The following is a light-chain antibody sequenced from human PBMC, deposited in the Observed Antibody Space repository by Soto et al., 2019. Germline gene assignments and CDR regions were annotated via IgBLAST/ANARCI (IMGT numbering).Light chain of an antibody. CDR2: AAS. J-gene: IGKJ5*01. CDR3: QQLFDSPIT. Sequence: DIVITQSPLSLLVSPVEPASISCRSSESLLHTNGNNYLDWYLQKPGQSPQLLIYAASTLESGVPSRFSATVSGTEFSLTITSLQPEDFATYYCQQLFDSPITFGQGTRLEIK. CDR1: ESLLHTNGNNY. V-gene: IGKV2-28*01.